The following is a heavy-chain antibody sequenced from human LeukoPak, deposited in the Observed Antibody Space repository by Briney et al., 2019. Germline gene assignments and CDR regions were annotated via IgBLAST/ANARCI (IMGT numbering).Heavy chain of an antibody. Sequence: TGGSLSLSCAASGFTISSDWMHWVRQAQGQGLVCVLYINGDGSSTNYAHSVRGGFTISRDNAKKTLYLQMNSLRDEDTAVYYCVRGLDSWGLGTLVTVSS. CDR2: INGDGSST. D-gene: IGHD3-16*01. CDR3: VRGLDS. J-gene: IGHJ5*01. V-gene: IGHV3-74*01. CDR1: GFTISSDW.